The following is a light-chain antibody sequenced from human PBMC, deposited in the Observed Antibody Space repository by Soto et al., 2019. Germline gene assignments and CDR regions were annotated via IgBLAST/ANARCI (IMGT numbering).Light chain of an antibody. CDR2: GAS. Sequence: EIVLTQSPASLSLSPGERATLSCRASQSVSSHLAWFQQRPGQAPRLLIYGASNRATGIPARFGGSGSGTNFTLTISSLEPADFAVYYCQQRSNWPPVLTFGGGTKVEI. CDR3: QQRSNWPPVLT. V-gene: IGKV3-11*01. CDR1: QSVSSH. J-gene: IGKJ4*01.